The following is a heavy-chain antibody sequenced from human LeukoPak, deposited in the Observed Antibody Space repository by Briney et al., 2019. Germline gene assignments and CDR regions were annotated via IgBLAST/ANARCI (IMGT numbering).Heavy chain of an antibody. J-gene: IGHJ3*02. CDR2: IDYSGST. V-gene: IGHV4-59*08. CDR1: GGSIGSYY. D-gene: IGHD3-22*01. Sequence: PSETLSLTCTISGGSIGSYYWTWIRQPPGKGLEWIGYIDYSGSTNYNPSFKSRVTMSVDTSKNQFSLKLSSVTAADTAVYYCARQERGYDGSGHRAFDIWGQGTMVTISS. CDR3: ARQERGYDGSGHRAFDI.